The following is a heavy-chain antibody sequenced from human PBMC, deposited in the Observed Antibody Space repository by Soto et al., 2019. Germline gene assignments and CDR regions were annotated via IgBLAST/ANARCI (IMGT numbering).Heavy chain of an antibody. CDR1: GYTLTGYY. J-gene: IGHJ6*02. D-gene: IGHD2-15*01. Sequence: ASAKVTCKDSGYTLTGYYMRWVRQETGQGLEWMGWINPNSGGTNYAQKFQGRVTMTRDTSIRTAYMELSSLGSEDTAVYYWARGPPPPKPLYCSGGNCYTRSCNYGMDVWGQGTTVTVSS. CDR3: ARGPPPPKPLYCSGGNCYTRSCNYGMDV. V-gene: IGHV1-2*02. CDR2: INPNSGGT.